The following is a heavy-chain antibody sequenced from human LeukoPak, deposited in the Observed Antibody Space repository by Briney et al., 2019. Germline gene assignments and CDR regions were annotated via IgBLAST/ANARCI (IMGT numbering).Heavy chain of an antibody. D-gene: IGHD3-10*01. CDR2: ISSSSSYI. V-gene: IGHV3-21*01. Sequence: GGSLRLSRAASGFTFSSYSMNWVRQAPGKGLEWVSSISSSSSYIYYADSVKGRFTISRDNAKNSLYLQMNSLRAEDTAVYYCARDGGSGSYWGAYFDYWGQGTLVTVSS. CDR1: GFTFSSYS. J-gene: IGHJ4*02. CDR3: ARDGGSGSYWGAYFDY.